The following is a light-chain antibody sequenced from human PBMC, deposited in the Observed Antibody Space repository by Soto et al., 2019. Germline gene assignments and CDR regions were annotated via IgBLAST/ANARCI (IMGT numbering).Light chain of an antibody. J-gene: IGKJ4*01. CDR1: QSVSNDY. CDR3: QQYDSSPGLT. CDR2: SVS. V-gene: IGKV3-20*01. Sequence: EMVLTQSPGTLSLSPGDRATLSCRASQSVSNDYVAWVQQKPGQTPRLLIYSVSSRATGIPDRFSGSGSGTDFTLTISRLEPEDFAVYYCQQYDSSPGLTFGGGTKVDIK.